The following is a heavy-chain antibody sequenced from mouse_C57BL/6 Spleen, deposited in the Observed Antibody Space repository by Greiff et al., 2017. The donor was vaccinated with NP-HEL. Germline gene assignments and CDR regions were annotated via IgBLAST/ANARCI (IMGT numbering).Heavy chain of an antibody. CDR2: INPNNGGT. CDR3: ARRGLYGSSLLYAMDY. Sequence: EVQLQQSGPELVKPGASVKISCKASGYTFTDYYMNWVKQSHGKSLEWIGDINPNNGGTSYNQKFKGKATLTVDKSSSTAYMELRSLTSEDSAVYYCARRGLYGSSLLYAMDYWGQGTSVTVSS. D-gene: IGHD1-1*01. V-gene: IGHV1-26*01. CDR1: GYTFTDYY. J-gene: IGHJ4*01.